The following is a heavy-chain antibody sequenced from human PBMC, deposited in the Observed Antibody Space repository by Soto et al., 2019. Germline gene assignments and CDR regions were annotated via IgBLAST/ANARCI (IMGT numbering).Heavy chain of an antibody. CDR3: ARVHYVRVPNYYGMDV. CDR1: GFTFSSYS. J-gene: IGHJ6*02. CDR2: ISSSSSIL. D-gene: IGHD4-17*01. Sequence: EVQLVESGGGLVQPGGSLRLSCAASGFTFSSYSMNWVRQAPGKGLEWVSYISSSSSILYYADSVKGRFTISRDNAKNSLYLQMNSLRDEDTAVYYCARVHYVRVPNYYGMDVWGQGTTVTVSS. V-gene: IGHV3-48*02.